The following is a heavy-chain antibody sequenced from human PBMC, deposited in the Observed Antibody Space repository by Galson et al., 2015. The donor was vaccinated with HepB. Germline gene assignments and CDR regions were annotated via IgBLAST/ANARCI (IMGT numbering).Heavy chain of an antibody. CDR3: ASRRRSAAAGMGY. Sequence: SVKVSCKASGYTFTNYAMHWVRQAPGQRLEWMGWINAGNGNTKYSQKFQGRVTITRDTSASTAYMELSSLRSEDTAVYYCASRRRSAAAGMGYWGQGTLVTVSS. CDR1: GYTFTNYA. J-gene: IGHJ4*02. CDR2: INAGNGNT. D-gene: IGHD6-13*01. V-gene: IGHV1-3*01.